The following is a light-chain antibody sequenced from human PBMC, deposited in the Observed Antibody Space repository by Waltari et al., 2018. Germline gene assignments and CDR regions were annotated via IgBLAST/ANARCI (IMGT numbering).Light chain of an antibody. CDR2: EVT. Sequence: QSALTQPPSASGSPGQSVTISCTGISGAIGGYHFVSWYQQHPGKAPKVVIYEVTKRPSGVPDRFSGSKSGNTASLTVSGLQSGDEADYYCCSYAGSNNVVFGGGTKLTVL. CDR3: CSYAGSNNVV. CDR1: SGAIGGYHF. V-gene: IGLV2-8*01. J-gene: IGLJ3*02.